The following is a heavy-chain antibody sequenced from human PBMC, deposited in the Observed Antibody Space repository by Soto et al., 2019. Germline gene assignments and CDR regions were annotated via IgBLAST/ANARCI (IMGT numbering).Heavy chain of an antibody. J-gene: IGHJ5*02. CDR3: ARAGVENWVDT. V-gene: IGHV3-33*01. CDR1: GFTFNKYG. Sequence: QVQLVESGGGVVQPGRSLRLSCEGSGFTFNKYGMHWVRQAPGKGLEWVAIIWYDGSNDFYADSVKGRFTISKDNSKNKVYLEMDSLRVEDTGIYYCARAGVENWVDTWCQGTLVTVSS. D-gene: IGHD3-10*01. CDR2: IWYDGSND.